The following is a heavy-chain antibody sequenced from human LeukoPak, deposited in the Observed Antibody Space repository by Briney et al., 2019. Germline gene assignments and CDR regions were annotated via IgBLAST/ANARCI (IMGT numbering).Heavy chain of an antibody. D-gene: IGHD2-2*01. CDR3: ARVNVVPAARPHRYNWFDP. Sequence: SSETLSLTCAVYGGSFSGYYWSWIRQPPGKGLEWIGEINHSGSTNYNPSLKSRVSISVDTSKNQFSLKLSSVTAADTAVYYCARVNVVPAARPHRYNWFDPWGQGTLVTVSS. CDR1: GGSFSGYY. CDR2: INHSGST. J-gene: IGHJ5*02. V-gene: IGHV4-34*01.